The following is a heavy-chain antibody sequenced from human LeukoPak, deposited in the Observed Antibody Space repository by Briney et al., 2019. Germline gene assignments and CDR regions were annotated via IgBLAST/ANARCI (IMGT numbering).Heavy chain of an antibody. CDR3: ARERTSYYFDY. J-gene: IGHJ4*02. D-gene: IGHD2-15*01. V-gene: IGHV3-48*01. Sequence: HAGGSLRLSCAASGFTFSSYSMNWVRQAPGKGLEWVSYISSSSSTIYYADSVKDRFTISRDNAKNSLYLQMNSLRAEDTAVYYCARERTSYYFDYWGQGTLVTVSS. CDR1: GFTFSSYS. CDR2: ISSSSSTI.